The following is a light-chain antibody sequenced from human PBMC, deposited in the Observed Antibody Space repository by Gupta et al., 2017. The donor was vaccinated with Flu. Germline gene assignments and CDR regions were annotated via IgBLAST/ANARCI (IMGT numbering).Light chain of an antibody. CDR3: QSYDSSLSGWM. Sequence: QSVLTQPPSVSGAPGQRVTISCTGSSSNIGAGYDLYWYQQLTGKAPKLLIYANSNRPSGVPDRFSGSKSGTSASLAITGLQAEDEADYYCQSYDSSLSGWMFGGGTKLTVL. CDR2: ANS. J-gene: IGLJ3*02. CDR1: SSNIGAGYD. V-gene: IGLV1-40*01.